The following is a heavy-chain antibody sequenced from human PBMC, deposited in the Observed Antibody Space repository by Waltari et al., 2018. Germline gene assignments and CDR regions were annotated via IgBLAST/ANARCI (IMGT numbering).Heavy chain of an antibody. CDR1: GFTFSSYA. J-gene: IGHJ6*02. CDR3: ARASLLYCSGGSCYSDGYYYVLDV. Sequence: EVQLVESGGGLVQPGGSLRLSCAASGFTFSSYAMHWVRQAPGRGLEYVSAISSNGGSTYYANSVKGRFTISRDNSKNTLYLQMGSLRAEDVAVYYGARASLLYCSGGSCYSDGYYYVLDVWGQGTTVTVSS. V-gene: IGHV3-64*01. D-gene: IGHD2-15*01. CDR2: ISSNGGST.